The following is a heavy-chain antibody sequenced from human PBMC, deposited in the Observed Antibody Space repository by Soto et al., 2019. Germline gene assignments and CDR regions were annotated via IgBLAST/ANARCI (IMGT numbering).Heavy chain of an antibody. V-gene: IGHV3-11*01. CDR1: GFSFSDYY. D-gene: IGHD2-2*02. Sequence: QVQLLESGGGLVKPGGSLRLSCAASGFSFSDYYMSWIRQAPGKGLEWVSYISSSGSTIDYADSVKGRFAISRDNAKNSLYLQMNSLRAEDTAVYYCARDFIPSFLYHISVYWGQGTLGSVSS. CDR3: ARDFIPSFLYHISVY. CDR2: ISSSGSTI. J-gene: IGHJ4*02.